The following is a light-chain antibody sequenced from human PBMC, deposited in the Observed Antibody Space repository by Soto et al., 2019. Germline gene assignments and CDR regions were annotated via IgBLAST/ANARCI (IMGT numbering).Light chain of an antibody. CDR1: QSVSSN. CDR3: QQYNNWPT. CDR2: GAS. J-gene: IGKJ1*01. V-gene: IGKV3-15*01. Sequence: EIVMTQSPATLSVSPGERATLSCRASQSVSSNLAWYQQKPGQAPRLLIYGASTRATGIPARFSVSGSGTEFTLTISSLQSEAFAVYYCQQYNNWPTFGQGTKVEIK.